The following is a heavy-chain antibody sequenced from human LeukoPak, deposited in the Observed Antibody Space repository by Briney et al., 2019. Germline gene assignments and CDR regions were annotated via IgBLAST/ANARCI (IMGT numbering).Heavy chain of an antibody. D-gene: IGHD2-21*02. J-gene: IGHJ3*02. CDR3: ARDVTDAFDI. V-gene: IGHV4-59*12. CDR1: GGSMHTYY. Sequence: SETLSLTCTVSGGSMHTYYWSWIRQTPGKGLEWIGYIFYSGSTNYNPSLRSRVTISIDTSKNQFSLKLSSVTAADTAVYYCARDVTDAFDIWGQGTMVTVSS. CDR2: IFYSGST.